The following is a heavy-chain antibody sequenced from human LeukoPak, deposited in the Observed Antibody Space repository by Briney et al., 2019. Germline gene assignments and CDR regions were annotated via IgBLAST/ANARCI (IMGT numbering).Heavy chain of an antibody. J-gene: IGHJ2*01. Sequence: PGGSLRLSCAASGFTVSDNYMNWVRQAPGKGLEWVSVIYYGNSGSTYYADSVKGRFTISRDSSKNTLYLHMNSLRAEDTAVYYCARELEFSRYWYFDLWGRGTLVSVSS. CDR1: GFTVSDNY. CDR3: ARELEFSRYWYFDL. V-gene: IGHV3-53*01. CDR2: IYYGNSGST. D-gene: IGHD3-3*02.